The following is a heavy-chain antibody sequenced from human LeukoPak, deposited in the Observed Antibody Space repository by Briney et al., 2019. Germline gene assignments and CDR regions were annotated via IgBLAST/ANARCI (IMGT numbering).Heavy chain of an antibody. CDR1: GGSISSSSYY. J-gene: IGHJ4*02. Sequence: PSETLSLTCTVSGGSISSSSYYWGWIRQPPGKGLEWIGSIYYSGSTYYNPSLKSRVTISVDTSKNQFSLKLSSVTAADTAVYYCARLPDFWSGYPDYWGQGTLVTVSS. V-gene: IGHV4-39*07. CDR2: IYYSGST. CDR3: ARLPDFWSGYPDY. D-gene: IGHD3-3*01.